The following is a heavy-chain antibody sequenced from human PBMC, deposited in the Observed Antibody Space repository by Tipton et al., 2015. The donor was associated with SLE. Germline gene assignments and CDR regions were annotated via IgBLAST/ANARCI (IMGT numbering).Heavy chain of an antibody. Sequence: TLSLTCTVSDGSIGNYFWVWIRQPPGKGLECIGYIYYSGSTNYNPSLKSRVTISIDTSKNQFSLKLSSVAAADTAVYYCARSSPGVWYFDLWGRGTLVTVSS. V-gene: IGHV4-59*08. CDR2: IYYSGST. D-gene: IGHD2-8*01. CDR1: DGSIGNYF. J-gene: IGHJ2*01. CDR3: ARSSPGVWYFDL.